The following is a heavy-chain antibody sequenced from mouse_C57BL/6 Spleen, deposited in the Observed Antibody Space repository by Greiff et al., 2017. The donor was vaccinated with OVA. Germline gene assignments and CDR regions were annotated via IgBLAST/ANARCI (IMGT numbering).Heavy chain of an antibody. J-gene: IGHJ1*03. CDR3: ARRITTVVERYFDV. Sequence: QVQLKQPGAELVKPGASVKMSCKASGYTFTSYWITWVKQRPGQGLEWIGDIYPGSGSTNYNEKFKSKATLTVDTSSSTAYMQLSSLPSEDSAVYYCARRITTVVERYFDVWGTGTTVTVSS. V-gene: IGHV1-55*01. CDR2: IYPGSGST. CDR1: GYTFTSYW. D-gene: IGHD1-1*01.